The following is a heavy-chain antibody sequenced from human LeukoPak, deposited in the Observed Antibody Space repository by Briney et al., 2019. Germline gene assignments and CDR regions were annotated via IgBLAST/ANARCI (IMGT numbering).Heavy chain of an antibody. CDR2: INWNGGGT. Sequence: PGGSLRLSCAASGFSFDDYGMNWVRQAPGKGLEWVSGINWNGGGTGYADSVKGRFTISRDNSKNTLYLQMNSLRAEDTAVYYCAREGAVAGLYDYWGQGTLVTVSS. J-gene: IGHJ4*02. D-gene: IGHD6-19*01. V-gene: IGHV3-20*04. CDR3: AREGAVAGLYDY. CDR1: GFSFDDYG.